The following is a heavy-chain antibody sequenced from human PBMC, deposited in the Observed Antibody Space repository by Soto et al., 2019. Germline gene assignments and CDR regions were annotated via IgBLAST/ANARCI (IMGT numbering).Heavy chain of an antibody. CDR2: IIPKFGTT. CDR1: GSTFSTCP. J-gene: IGHJ5*02. Sequence: QVQLVQSGAEVKKPGSSVKVSCKVSGSTFSTCPINWVRQAPGQGLEFMGGIIPKFGTTNYAQKFRGTVTITADESTSTAYMELNNLRSEDTAVYYCARGASNSTGWYTWFDPWGQGTLVTVSS. CDR3: ARGASNSTGWYTWFDP. D-gene: IGHD6-19*01. V-gene: IGHV1-69*01.